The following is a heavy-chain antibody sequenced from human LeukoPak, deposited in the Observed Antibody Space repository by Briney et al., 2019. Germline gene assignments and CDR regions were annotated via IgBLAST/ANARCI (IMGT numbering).Heavy chain of an antibody. Sequence: SETLSLTCTVSGGSISSHYWSWIWQPPGKGLEWIGYIYYSGSTNYNPSLKSRVTISVDTSKNQFSLKLSSVTAADTAVYYCARGSRYLGYDFDYWGQGTLVTVSS. CDR1: GGSISSHY. J-gene: IGHJ4*02. D-gene: IGHD5-12*01. CDR3: ARGSRYLGYDFDY. V-gene: IGHV4-59*11. CDR2: IYYSGST.